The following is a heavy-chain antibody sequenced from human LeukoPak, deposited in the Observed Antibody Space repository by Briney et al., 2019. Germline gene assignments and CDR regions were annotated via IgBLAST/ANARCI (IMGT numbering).Heavy chain of an antibody. CDR3: AKSSSYYYDSSGYSDY. J-gene: IGHJ4*02. D-gene: IGHD3-22*01. Sequence: GGSLRPSWEASGFTFVDYALPWVGQAPGKGREGVPGISWNSGSIGYADSVKGRFTISRDNAKNSLYLQMNSLRAEDTALYYCAKSSSYYYDSSGYSDYWGQGTLVTVSS. CDR1: GFTFVDYA. V-gene: IGHV3-9*01. CDR2: ISWNSGSI.